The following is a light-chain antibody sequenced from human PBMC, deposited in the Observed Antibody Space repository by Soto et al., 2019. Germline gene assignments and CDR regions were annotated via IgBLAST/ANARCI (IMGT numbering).Light chain of an antibody. J-gene: IGLJ1*01. CDR3: SSYSISTAYL. CDR1: SSDVGGYDY. Sequence: ALTQPASVSGSPGQSITISCTGTSSDVGGYDYVSWYQLHPGKAPKLMVFEVSNRPSGVSYRFSGSKSGNTASLTISGLQAEAEADYFCSSYSISTAYLFGTGTKV. V-gene: IGLV2-14*01. CDR2: EVS.